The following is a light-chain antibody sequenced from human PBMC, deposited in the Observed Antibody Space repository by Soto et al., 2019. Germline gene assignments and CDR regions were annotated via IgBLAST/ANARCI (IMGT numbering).Light chain of an antibody. V-gene: IGKV1-5*01. CDR2: DAS. Sequence: DIQMTQSPSTLSASVGDRVTITCRASQSISSWLAWYQQKPGEAPKLLIYDASSLESGVPSRFSGSGSGTEFTLTISSLQPDDFATYYCQQYSSYSWSFGQGTKVEIK. J-gene: IGKJ1*01. CDR3: QQYSSYSWS. CDR1: QSISSW.